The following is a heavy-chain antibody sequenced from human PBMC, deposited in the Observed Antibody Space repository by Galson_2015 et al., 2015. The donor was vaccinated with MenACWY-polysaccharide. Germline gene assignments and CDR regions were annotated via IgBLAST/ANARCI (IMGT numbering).Heavy chain of an antibody. J-gene: IGHJ4*02. CDR3: TRGGGGYYVDY. CDR1: GYTFSDCY. D-gene: IGHD6-19*01. V-gene: IGHV1-2*02. CDR2: INPNGGGT. Sequence: SVKVSCKASGYTFSDCYIHWVRQAPGQGLEWMGWINPNGGGTNYEQKYQARVTMTRDTSINTAYMELSRLSSDDTAVYYCTRGGGGYYVDYWGQGTLVTVSS.